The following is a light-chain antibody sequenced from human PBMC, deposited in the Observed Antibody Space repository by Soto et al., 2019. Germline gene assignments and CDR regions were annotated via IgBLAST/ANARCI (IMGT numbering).Light chain of an antibody. V-gene: IGKV3-15*01. CDR1: QSVRNN. CDR2: GAS. Sequence: EIVMTQSPATLSVPPGERATLSCRASQSVRNNLAWYQQKRGQAPRLLIYGASTRATGIPARFRGSGSGTEFTLTISSLQSEDFAVYYCQQYNNWWTFGQGTKVEI. J-gene: IGKJ1*01. CDR3: QQYNNWWT.